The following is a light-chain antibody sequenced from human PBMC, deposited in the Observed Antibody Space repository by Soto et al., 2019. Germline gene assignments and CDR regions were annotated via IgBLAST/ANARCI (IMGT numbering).Light chain of an antibody. V-gene: IGLV2-14*01. J-gene: IGLJ2*01. CDR1: SSDVGGYNY. CDR2: EVS. Sequence: QSALTQPASVSGSPGQSITISCTGTSSDVGGYNYVSWYQQHPGKAPKLMIYEVSNRPSGVSNRFSGSKSGNTASLTISGLQAEDEADYYCSSSTSSSTLVVFGGGTKLPVL. CDR3: SSSTSSSTLVV.